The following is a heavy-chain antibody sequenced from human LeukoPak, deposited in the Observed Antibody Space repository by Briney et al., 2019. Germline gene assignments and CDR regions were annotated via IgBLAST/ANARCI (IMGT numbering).Heavy chain of an antibody. J-gene: IGHJ4*02. V-gene: IGHV1-8*01. D-gene: IGHD3-10*01. CDR3: GRGAYYGSGTFEYFDY. CDR2: MNPNSGNT. Sequence: ASVKVSCKASGYTFTSFDINWVRQATGQGLEWMGWMNPNSGNTGYAQTFQGRVTMTRNTSISTAYMELSSLISEDTAVYYCGRGAYYGSGTFEYFDYWGQGILVTVSS. CDR1: GYTFTSFD.